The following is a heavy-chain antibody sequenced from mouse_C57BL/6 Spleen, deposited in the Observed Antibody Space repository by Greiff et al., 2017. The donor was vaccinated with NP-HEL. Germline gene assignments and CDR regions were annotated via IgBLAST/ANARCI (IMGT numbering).Heavy chain of an antibody. CDR2: IYPGDGDT. CDR3: ARSLGVYFDY. V-gene: IGHV1-82*01. J-gene: IGHJ2*01. Sequence: QVQLQQSGPELVKPGASVKISCKASGYAFSSSWMNWVKQRPGKGLEWIGRIYPGDGDTNYNGKFKGKATLTADKSSSTAYMQLSSLTSEDSAVYYCARSLGVYFDYWGQGTTLTVSS. D-gene: IGHD4-1*01. CDR1: GYAFSSSW.